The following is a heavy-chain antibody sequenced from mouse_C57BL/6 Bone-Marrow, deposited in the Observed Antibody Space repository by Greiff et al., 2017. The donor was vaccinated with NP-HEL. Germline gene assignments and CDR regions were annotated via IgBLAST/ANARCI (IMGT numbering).Heavy chain of an antibody. CDR3: TRGVAPHWYFDV. CDR1: GYTFTDYE. CDR2: IDPETGGT. J-gene: IGHJ1*03. D-gene: IGHD1-1*02. V-gene: IGHV1-15*01. Sequence: VQLQQSGAELVRPGASVTLSCKAPGYTFTDYEMHWVKQTPVHGLEWIGAIDPETGGTAYNQKFKGKAILTADKSSSTAYMELRSLTSEDSAVYYCTRGVAPHWYFDVWGTGTTVTVSS.